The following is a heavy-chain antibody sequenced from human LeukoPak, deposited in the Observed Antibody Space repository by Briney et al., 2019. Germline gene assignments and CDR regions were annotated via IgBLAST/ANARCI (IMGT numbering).Heavy chain of an antibody. J-gene: IGHJ3*02. CDR3: ARETGSVVTPFDI. D-gene: IGHD3-22*01. CDR2: IYYSGST. Sequence: SETLSLTCTVSGGSISSYYWSWIRQPPGKGLEWIGYIYYSGSTNYNPSLKSRVIISVDTSKNQFSLKLSSVTAADTAVYYCARETGSVVTPFDIWGQGTMVTVSS. V-gene: IGHV4-59*01. CDR1: GGSISSYY.